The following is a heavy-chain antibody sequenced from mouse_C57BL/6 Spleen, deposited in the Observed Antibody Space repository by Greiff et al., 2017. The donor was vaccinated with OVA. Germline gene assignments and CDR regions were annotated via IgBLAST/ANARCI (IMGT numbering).Heavy chain of an antibody. CDR1: GYSITSGYD. Sequence: EVQLVESGPGMVKPSQSLSLTCTVTGYSITSGYDWHWIRHFPGNKLEWMGYISYSGSTNYNPSLKSRISITHDTSKNHFFLKLNSVTTEDTATYYCARGDDGYLWYFDVWGTGTTVTVSS. V-gene: IGHV3-1*01. CDR2: ISYSGST. J-gene: IGHJ1*03. D-gene: IGHD2-3*01. CDR3: ARGDDGYLWYFDV.